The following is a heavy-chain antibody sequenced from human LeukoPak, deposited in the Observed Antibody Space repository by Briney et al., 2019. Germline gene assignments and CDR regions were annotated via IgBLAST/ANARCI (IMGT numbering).Heavy chain of an antibody. Sequence: SETLSLTCTVSGGSISLYYWSWIRQPAGKGLEWIGRIYTSGITNFNPSLKSRVTMSVDTSENQFSLKVSSVTAADTAVYYCARSHYESSGHYYFGLDVWGQGTAVTVSS. J-gene: IGHJ6*02. D-gene: IGHD3-22*01. CDR2: IYTSGIT. CDR3: ARSHYESSGHYYFGLDV. V-gene: IGHV4-4*07. CDR1: GGSISLYY.